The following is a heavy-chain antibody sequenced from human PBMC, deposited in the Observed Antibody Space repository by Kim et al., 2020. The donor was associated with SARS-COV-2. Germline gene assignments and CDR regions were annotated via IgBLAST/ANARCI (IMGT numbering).Heavy chain of an antibody. CDR3: ARDLGNDFWSGYYYYYGMDV. CDR2: INPSGGST. CDR1: GYTFTSYY. V-gene: IGHV1-46*01. D-gene: IGHD3-3*01. J-gene: IGHJ6*02. Sequence: ASVKVSCKASGYTFTSYYMHWVRQAPGQGLEWMGIINPSGGSTSYAQKFQGRVTMTRDTSTSTVYMELSSLRSEDTAVYYCARDLGNDFWSGYYYYYGMDVWGQGTTVTVSS.